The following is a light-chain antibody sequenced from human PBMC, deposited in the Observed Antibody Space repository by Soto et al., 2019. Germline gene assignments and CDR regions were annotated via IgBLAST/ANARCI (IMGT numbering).Light chain of an antibody. V-gene: IGLV2-14*01. J-gene: IGLJ1*01. CDR3: CSYTSSSTLEV. CDR2: DVS. CDR1: SSDVGGYNY. Sequence: QSVLTQPASVSGSPGQSITISCTGTSSDVGGYNYVSWYQQHPGKAPKLMIYDVSNRPPGVSHRFSGSKSGNTASLPISGLQAEDEADYYCCSYTSSSTLEVFVTGTKLTVL.